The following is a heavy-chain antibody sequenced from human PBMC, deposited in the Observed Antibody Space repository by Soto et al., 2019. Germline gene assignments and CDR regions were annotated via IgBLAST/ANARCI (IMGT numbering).Heavy chain of an antibody. CDR3: ASCRDYDFWSGYAPDPAFYYYGMDV. CDR1: GGTFSSYA. Sequence: SVKVSCKASGGTFSSYAISWVRQAPGQGLEWMGGIIPIFGTANYAQKFQGRVTITADESTSTAYMELSSLRSEDTAVYYCASCRDYDFWSGYAPDPAFYYYGMDVWGQGTTVTVSS. V-gene: IGHV1-69*13. D-gene: IGHD3-3*01. CDR2: IIPIFGTA. J-gene: IGHJ6*02.